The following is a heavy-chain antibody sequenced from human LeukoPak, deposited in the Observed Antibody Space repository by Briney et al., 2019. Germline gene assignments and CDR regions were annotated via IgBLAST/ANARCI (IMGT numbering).Heavy chain of an antibody. CDR1: GFTFDDYA. CDR3: AKDTDADVDYHYGMDV. Sequence: GGSLRLSCAASGFTFDDYAMHWVRQVPGKGLEWVSGISWNSGGIGYADSVKGRFTISRDNAKNSLYLQMNSLRGEDTALYYYAKDTDADVDYHYGMDVWGQGTTVTVSS. J-gene: IGHJ6*02. V-gene: IGHV3-9*01. CDR2: ISWNSGGI. D-gene: IGHD4/OR15-4a*01.